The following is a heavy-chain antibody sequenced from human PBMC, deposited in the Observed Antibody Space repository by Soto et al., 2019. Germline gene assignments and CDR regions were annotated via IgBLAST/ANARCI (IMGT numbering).Heavy chain of an antibody. J-gene: IGHJ4*02. CDR2: ISGNGGDYT. Sequence: GVSLSLSCAASGFTFSIYVMSWVCQAPRKGLEWVSAISGNGGDYTYYADSVKGRFTISRDNSKNTLYLQMNSLRAEDTAVYYCVPLCRYCSTTTPSWGQGTLVTVSS. CDR3: VPLCRYCSTTTPS. V-gene: IGHV3-23*01. D-gene: IGHD2-2*01. CDR1: GFTFSIYV.